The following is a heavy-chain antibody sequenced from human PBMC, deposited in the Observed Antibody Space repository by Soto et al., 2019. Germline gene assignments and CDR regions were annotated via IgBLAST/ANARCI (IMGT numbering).Heavy chain of an antibody. V-gene: IGHV3-30*18. Sequence: GGSLRLSCAASGFTFSSYGMHWVRQAPGKGLEWVAVISYDGSNKYYADSVKGRFTISRDNSKNTLYLQMNSLRAEDTAVYYCAKDITPSIAVAGHFDYWGQGTLVTVSS. CDR2: ISYDGSNK. CDR1: GFTFSSYG. D-gene: IGHD6-19*01. CDR3: AKDITPSIAVAGHFDY. J-gene: IGHJ4*02.